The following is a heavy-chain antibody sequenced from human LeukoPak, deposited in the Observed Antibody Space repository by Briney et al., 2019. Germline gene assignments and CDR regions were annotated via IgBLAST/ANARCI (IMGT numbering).Heavy chain of an antibody. CDR1: GDTFTGHY. J-gene: IGHJ4*02. CDR2: IDPNNGAT. V-gene: IGHV1-2*02. CDR3: ARGHSRGWFTA. Sequence: ASVKVSCKASGDTFTGHYMHWVRQAPGQGLEWMGWIDPNNGATHSAQKFQGRVTMTRDTSISTAYMDLSRLTSDDTAVYYCARGHSRGWFTAWGQGTLVTVPS. D-gene: IGHD6-19*01.